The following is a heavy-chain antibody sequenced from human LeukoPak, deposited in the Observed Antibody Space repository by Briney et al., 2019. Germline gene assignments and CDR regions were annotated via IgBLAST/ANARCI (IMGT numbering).Heavy chain of an antibody. CDR3: ARGDSSSWYSAFDI. J-gene: IGHJ3*02. CDR2: ISSSSSYI. V-gene: IGHV3-21*01. D-gene: IGHD6-13*01. Sequence: GGSLRLSCAASGFTFSSYSMNWVRQAPGKGLEWVSSISSSSSYIYYADSVKGRFTISRDNAKNSLYLQMNSLRAEDTAVYYCARGDSSSWYSAFDIWGQGTMVTVSS. CDR1: GFTFSSYS.